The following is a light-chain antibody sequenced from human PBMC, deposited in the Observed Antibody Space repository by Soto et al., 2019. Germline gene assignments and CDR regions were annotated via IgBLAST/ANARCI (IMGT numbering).Light chain of an antibody. CDR2: NIS. J-gene: IGKJ1*01. CDR1: RGLVFSDGNTY. CDR3: MYSIDWKWT. V-gene: IGKV2-30*01. Sequence: VLTQSPLSVSVTVGQPASISCRSSRGLVFSDGNTYLHWFQQRPGQSPKRLIDNISNRDSGVPDRFSGSGSGMDFTLEISRVEAEDVGMYYCMYSIDWKWTLGQGTKV.